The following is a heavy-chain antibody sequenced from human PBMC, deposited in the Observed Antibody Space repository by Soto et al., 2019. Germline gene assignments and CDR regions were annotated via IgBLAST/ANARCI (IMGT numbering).Heavy chain of an antibody. D-gene: IGHD4-17*01. CDR3: VCDYGEVGDYYYYMDV. CDR2: IWYDGSNK. V-gene: IGHV3-33*01. J-gene: IGHJ6*03. CDR1: GFTFSSYG. Sequence: GGSLRLSCAASGFTFSSYGMHWVRQAPGKGLEWVAVIWYDGSNKYYADSVKGRFTISRDNSKNTLYLQMNSLRAEDTAVYYCVCDYGEVGDYYYYMDVWGKGTTVTVSS.